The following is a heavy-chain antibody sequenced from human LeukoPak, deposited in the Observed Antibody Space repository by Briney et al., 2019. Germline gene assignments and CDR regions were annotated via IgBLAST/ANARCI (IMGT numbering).Heavy chain of an antibody. V-gene: IGHV1-18*01. J-gene: IGHJ4*02. CDR2: ISSNNGNT. CDR1: GYIFSSYG. Sequence: ASVKVSCKTSGYIFSSYGISWVRQAPGQGLEWMGWISSNNGNTKYAQKFQGRVTMTTETSTSTAYMELRSLRSDDTAVYYCARDEGGPVNYWGQGTLVTVSS. CDR3: ARDEGGPVNY. D-gene: IGHD3-16*01.